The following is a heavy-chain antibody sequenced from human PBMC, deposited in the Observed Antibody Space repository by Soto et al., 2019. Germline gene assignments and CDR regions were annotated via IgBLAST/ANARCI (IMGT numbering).Heavy chain of an antibody. CDR2: INAGNGNT. D-gene: IGHD2-15*01. CDR1: GYTFTNYA. Sequence: ASVKVSCKASGYTFTNYAMHWVRQAPGQRLEWMGWINAGNGNTKYSQKFQGRVTITRDTSASTAYMELSSLRSEDTAIYYCARGYDLYCSGGSCYPPATSYYYYGMDVWGQGTTVTVS. V-gene: IGHV1-3*01. CDR3: ARGYDLYCSGGSCYPPATSYYYYGMDV. J-gene: IGHJ6*02.